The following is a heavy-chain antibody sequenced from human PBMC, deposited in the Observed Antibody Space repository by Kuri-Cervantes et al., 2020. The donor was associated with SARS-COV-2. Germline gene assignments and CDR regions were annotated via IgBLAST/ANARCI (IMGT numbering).Heavy chain of an antibody. Sequence: GGSLRLSCAASGFTVSSNYMSWVRQAPGKGLEWVSVIYSGGSTYYADSVKGRFTISRDNSKNTLYLQMNSLRAEDTAVYYCARDRGSSGWWGMDVWGQGTTVTVSS. V-gene: IGHV3-53*01. D-gene: IGHD6-19*01. CDR1: GFTVSSNY. J-gene: IGHJ6*02. CDR2: IYSGGST. CDR3: ARDRGSSGWWGMDV.